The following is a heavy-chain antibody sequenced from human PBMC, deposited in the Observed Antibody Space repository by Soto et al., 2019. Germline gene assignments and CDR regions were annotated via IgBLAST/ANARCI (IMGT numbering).Heavy chain of an antibody. J-gene: IGHJ4*02. V-gene: IGHV1-2*02. Sequence: QVQLVQSGAEVKKPGASVKVSCKTSGYTFIGYYLNWVRQAPGQGLEWMGWVNPHTGGPHYAQKFDGRVTMTRETSTYTAYMELSGLKFDDTATYFCARVMAYEQQLVPFDYWGQGTLVTVSS. CDR3: ARVMAYEQQLVPFDY. D-gene: IGHD6-13*01. CDR2: VNPHTGGP. CDR1: GYTFIGYY.